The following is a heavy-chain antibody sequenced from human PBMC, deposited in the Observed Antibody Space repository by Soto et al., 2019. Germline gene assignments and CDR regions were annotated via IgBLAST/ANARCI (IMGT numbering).Heavy chain of an antibody. Sequence: GGSLRLSCAASGFTFSSYGMHWVRQAPGKGLEWVAVISYDGSNKYYADSVKGRFTISRDNSKNTLYLQMNSLRAEDTAVYYCAKGARTWIQLWYHDYWGQGTLVTVSS. CDR3: AKGARTWIQLWYHDY. CDR1: GFTFSSYG. D-gene: IGHD5-18*01. V-gene: IGHV3-30*18. J-gene: IGHJ4*02. CDR2: ISYDGSNK.